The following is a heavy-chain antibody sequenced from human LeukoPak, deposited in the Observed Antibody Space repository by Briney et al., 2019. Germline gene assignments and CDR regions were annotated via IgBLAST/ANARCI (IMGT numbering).Heavy chain of an antibody. D-gene: IGHD2-15*01. CDR1: GFTFSSYG. CDR2: ISYDGSNK. V-gene: IGHV3-30*18. CDR3: AKDRLLYCSGGSCYYGGFDY. Sequence: GSLRLSCAASGFTFSSYGMHWVRQAPGKGLEWVAVISYDGSNKYYADSVKGRFTISRDNSKNTLYLQMNGLRAEDTAVYYCAKDRLLYCSGGSCYYGGFDYWGQGTLVTVSS. J-gene: IGHJ4*02.